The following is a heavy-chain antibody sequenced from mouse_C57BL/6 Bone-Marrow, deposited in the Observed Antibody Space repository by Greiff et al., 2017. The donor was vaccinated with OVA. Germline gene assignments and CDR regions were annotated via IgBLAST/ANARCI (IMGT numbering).Heavy chain of an antibody. D-gene: IGHD2-5*01. CDR2: IDPEDGDT. Sequence: EVKLMESGAELVRPGASVKLSCTASGFNIKDYYMHWVKQRPEQGLEWIGRIDPEDGDTEYAPKFQGKATMTADTSSNTAYLQLSSLTSEDTAVYYCTFYYSNYYFDYWGQGTTLTVSS. J-gene: IGHJ2*01. CDR3: TFYYSNYYFDY. CDR1: GFNIKDYY. V-gene: IGHV14-1*01.